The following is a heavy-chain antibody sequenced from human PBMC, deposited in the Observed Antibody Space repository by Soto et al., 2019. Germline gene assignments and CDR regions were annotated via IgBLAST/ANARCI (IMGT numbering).Heavy chain of an antibody. V-gene: IGHV3-48*01. D-gene: IGHD3-16*02. CDR3: ARDRYDYIWGSYRYPTDY. J-gene: IGHJ4*02. CDR2: ISSSSSTI. Sequence: VQLVESGGGLVQPGGSLRLSCAASGFTFSSYSMNWVRQAPGKGLEWVSYISSSSSTIYYADSVKGRFTISRDNAKNSLYLQMNSLRAEDTAVYYCARDRYDYIWGSYRYPTDYWGQGTLVTVSS. CDR1: GFTFSSYS.